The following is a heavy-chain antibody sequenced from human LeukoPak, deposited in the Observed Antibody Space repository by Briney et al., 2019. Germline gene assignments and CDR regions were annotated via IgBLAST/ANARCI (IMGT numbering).Heavy chain of an antibody. CDR2: INHSGSS. CDR1: CGSFSGSY. D-gene: IGHD6-19*01. Sequence: PSETLSPTCAVYCGSFSGSYSSSIRQPPRKGLEWIGEINHSGSSNYNPSRKSRVTISVDTSKNQFSLKLSSGTAADTAVYYGARVGYSVAGTLGDYWGQGTLVTVSS. J-gene: IGHJ4*02. CDR3: ARVGYSVAGTLGDY. V-gene: IGHV4-34*01.